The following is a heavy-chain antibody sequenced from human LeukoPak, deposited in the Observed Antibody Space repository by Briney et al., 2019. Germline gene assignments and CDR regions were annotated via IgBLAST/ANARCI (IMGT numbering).Heavy chain of an antibody. J-gene: IGHJ4*02. V-gene: IGHV3-30*04. D-gene: IGHD2-15*01. Sequence: GGSLRLSCAASGFTFSSYAMHWVRQAPGKGLEWVAVISYDGSNKYYADSVKGRFTISRANSKSTLYLQMNSLRAEDTAVYYCARTLSGGPPVGYWGQGTLVTVSS. CDR1: GFTFSSYA. CDR3: ARTLSGGPPVGY. CDR2: ISYDGSNK.